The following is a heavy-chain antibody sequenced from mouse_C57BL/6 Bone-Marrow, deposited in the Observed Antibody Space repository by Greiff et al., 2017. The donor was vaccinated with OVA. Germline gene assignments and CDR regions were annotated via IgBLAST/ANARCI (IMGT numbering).Heavy chain of an antibody. D-gene: IGHD1-1*01. CDR1: GYAFTNYL. CDR3: ARKGYGSSMDY. Sequence: QVQLKQSGAELVRPGTSVKVSCKASGYAFTNYLIEWVKQRPGQGLEWIGVINPGSGGTNYNEKFKGKATLTADKSYSTAYMQLSSLTSEDSAVYFCARKGYGSSMDYWGQGTSVTVSS. CDR2: INPGSGGT. J-gene: IGHJ4*01. V-gene: IGHV1-54*01.